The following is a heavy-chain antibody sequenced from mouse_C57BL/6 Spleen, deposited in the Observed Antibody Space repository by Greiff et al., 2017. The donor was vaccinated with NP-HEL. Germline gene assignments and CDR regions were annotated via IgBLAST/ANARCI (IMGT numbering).Heavy chain of an antibody. Sequence: VQLQQSGTELVKSGASVKLSCKASGYTFTSYWMHWVKQRPGQGLEWIGNINPSNGGTNYNEKFKSKATLTVDLSSSTAYMQLSSLTSEDSAVYYCARSLGLKYFDVWGTGTTVTVST. CDR2: INPSNGGT. D-gene: IGHD4-1*01. V-gene: IGHV1-53*01. J-gene: IGHJ1*03. CDR3: ARSLGLKYFDV. CDR1: GYTFTSYW.